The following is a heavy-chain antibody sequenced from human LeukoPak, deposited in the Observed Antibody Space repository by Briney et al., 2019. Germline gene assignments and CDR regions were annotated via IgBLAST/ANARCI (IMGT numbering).Heavy chain of an antibody. Sequence: PGGSLRLSCAASGFTFSSYWMSWVRQAPGKGLEWVANIKQDGSEKYYVDSVKGRFTISKDKAKNSLYLQMNSLRVEDTAVYYCARDDNHASDYWGQGTLVTVSS. D-gene: IGHD1-20*01. CDR1: GFTFSSYW. CDR2: IKQDGSEK. V-gene: IGHV3-7*01. CDR3: ARDDNHASDY. J-gene: IGHJ4*02.